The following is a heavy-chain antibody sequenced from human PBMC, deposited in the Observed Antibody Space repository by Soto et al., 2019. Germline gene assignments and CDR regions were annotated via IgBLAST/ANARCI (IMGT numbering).Heavy chain of an antibody. CDR3: ARGVACISGSCSVDI. Sequence: PGESLKISCEASGYFFTHFWIGWVRQMPGKGLEWMRYVYPGDPDIRYSPSFRGQVTISADKSISTAYLQWSSLRASDSGMYYCARGVACISGSCSVDIWVQGTLVTVSS. J-gene: IGHJ4*02. D-gene: IGHD2-15*01. CDR2: VYPGDPDI. CDR1: GYFFTHFW. V-gene: IGHV5-51*01.